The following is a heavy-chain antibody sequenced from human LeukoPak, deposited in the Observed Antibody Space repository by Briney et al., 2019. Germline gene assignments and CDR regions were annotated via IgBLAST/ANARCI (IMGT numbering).Heavy chain of an antibody. Sequence: GGSLRLSCAASGFTFSNYAMHWVRQAPGKGLEWVAVISYDGSNKYYADSVKGRFTISRDNSKNTLYLQMNSLRAEDTAVYYCARGGGLYDFPPSYWGQGTLVTVSS. CDR3: ARGGGLYDFPPSY. D-gene: IGHD3-3*01. J-gene: IGHJ4*02. CDR2: ISYDGSNK. CDR1: GFTFSNYA. V-gene: IGHV3-30-3*01.